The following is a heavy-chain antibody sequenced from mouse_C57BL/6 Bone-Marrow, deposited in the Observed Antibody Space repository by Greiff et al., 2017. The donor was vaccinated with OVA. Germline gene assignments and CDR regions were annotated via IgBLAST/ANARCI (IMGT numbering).Heavy chain of an antibody. Sequence: QVQLQQPGAELVKPGASVKVSCKASGYTFTSYWMHWVKQRPGKGLEWIGRIHPYEGDTNYNHKIKGQATLTVDKSSSTAYMQLSSLTSEDSAVYYCAMEDYDVDWYFDVWGTGTTVTVSS. D-gene: IGHD2-4*01. J-gene: IGHJ1*03. CDR2: IHPYEGDT. CDR3: AMEDYDVDWYFDV. V-gene: IGHV1-74*01. CDR1: GYTFTSYW.